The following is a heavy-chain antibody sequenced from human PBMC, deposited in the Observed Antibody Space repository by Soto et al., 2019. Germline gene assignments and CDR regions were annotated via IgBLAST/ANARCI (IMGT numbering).Heavy chain of an antibody. Sequence: SETLSLTCTVSGGSISSSSYYWGWIRQPPGKGLEWIGSIYYSGSTYYNPSLKSRVTISVDTSKNQFSLKLSSVTAADTAVYYCARDTAMKIDYWGQGTLVTVSS. D-gene: IGHD5-18*01. CDR1: GGSISSSSYY. J-gene: IGHJ4*02. CDR2: IYYSGST. CDR3: ARDTAMKIDY. V-gene: IGHV4-39*07.